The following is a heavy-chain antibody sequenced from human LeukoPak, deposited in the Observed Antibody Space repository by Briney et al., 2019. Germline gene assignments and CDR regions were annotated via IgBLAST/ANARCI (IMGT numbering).Heavy chain of an antibody. CDR3: ARHASTVTTFDY. CDR1: GGSTSSSSYY. J-gene: IGHJ4*02. V-gene: IGHV4-39*01. Sequence: SETLSLTCTVSGGSTSSSSYYWGWIRQPPGKGLEWIGSIYYSGSTYYNPSLKSRVTISVDTSKNQFSLKLSSVTAADAAVYYCARHASTVTTFDYWGQGTLVTVSS. CDR2: IYYSGST. D-gene: IGHD4-17*01.